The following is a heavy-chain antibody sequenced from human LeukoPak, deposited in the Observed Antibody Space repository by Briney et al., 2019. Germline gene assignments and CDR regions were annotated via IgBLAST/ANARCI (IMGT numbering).Heavy chain of an antibody. CDR2: ISDSGGST. V-gene: IGHV3-23*01. CDR3: AKDRGGNSGSAEYFQH. D-gene: IGHD4-23*01. J-gene: IGHJ1*01. Sequence: GGSLRLSCGASGFTFSSHAMTWVRQAPGKGLEWVSAISDSGGSTYYADSVKGRFTISRDNSKNTLYLQMNSLRAEDTAVYYCAKDRGGNSGSAEYFQHWGQGTLVTVSS. CDR1: GFTFSSHA.